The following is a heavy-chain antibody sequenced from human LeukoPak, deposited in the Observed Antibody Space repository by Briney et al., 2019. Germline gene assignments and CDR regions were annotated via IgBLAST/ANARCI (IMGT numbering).Heavy chain of an antibody. CDR2: IKVDGTEK. V-gene: IGHV3-7*05. CDR1: GFSFSAYW. CDR3: ARDWNGSGTAFDH. D-gene: IGHD1-1*01. Sequence: GESLRLSCAASGFSFSAYWMSWVRQAPGKGLEWVANIKVDGTEKYYVDSVKGRFTISRDNAKNSLSLQMSGLSAEDTAVYYCARDWNGSGTAFDHWGQGTLVTVSS. J-gene: IGHJ4*02.